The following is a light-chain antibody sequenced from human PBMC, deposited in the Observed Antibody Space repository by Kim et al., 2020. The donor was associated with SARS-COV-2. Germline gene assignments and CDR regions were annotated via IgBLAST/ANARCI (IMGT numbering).Light chain of an antibody. J-gene: IGKJ2*01. CDR2: KAS. CDR1: QSIGRW. Sequence: DIQMTQSPSTLSASVGDRVTITCRASQSIGRWLAWYQQKPGKAPKLLIYKASSLQSGVPSRFSGSGSGTEFTLTISSLQPDDFATYFCQQYHTYSAVGQGTKLEI. CDR3: QQYHTYSA. V-gene: IGKV1-5*03.